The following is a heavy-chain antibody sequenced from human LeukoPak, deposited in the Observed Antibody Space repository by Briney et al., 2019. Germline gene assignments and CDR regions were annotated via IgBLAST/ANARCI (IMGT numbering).Heavy chain of an antibody. Sequence: GGSLSLSCAPSRFTLSSYAMHWVRHAPGKGLEWVAVISYDGSNKYYAHSVKRGFTLSRDNSKNTLYLQMNSLRAEDTSVYYCARGGSSGWYLDYWGQGTLATVSS. D-gene: IGHD6-19*01. CDR2: ISYDGSNK. CDR3: ARGGSSGWYLDY. V-gene: IGHV3-30*04. CDR1: RFTLSSYA. J-gene: IGHJ4*02.